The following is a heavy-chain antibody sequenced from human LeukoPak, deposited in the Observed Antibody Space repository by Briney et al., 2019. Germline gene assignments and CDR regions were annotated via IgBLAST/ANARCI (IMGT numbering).Heavy chain of an antibody. CDR1: GFTFSSYS. D-gene: IGHD5-12*01. J-gene: IGHJ4*02. Sequence: PGGSLRLSCAASGFTFSSYSMNWVRQAPGKGLEWVSYISSSSSTIYYADSVKGRFTISRDNAKNSLYLQMNSLRAEDTAVYYCARDVRGWLRPYYFDYWGQGTLVTVSS. V-gene: IGHV3-48*01. CDR3: ARDVRGWLRPYYFDY. CDR2: ISSSSSTI.